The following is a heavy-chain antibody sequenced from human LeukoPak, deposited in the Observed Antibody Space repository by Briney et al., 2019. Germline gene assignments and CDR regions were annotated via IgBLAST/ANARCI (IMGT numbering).Heavy chain of an antibody. CDR3: PRDTGDETTLSWFDP. V-gene: IGHV1-69*05. J-gene: IGHJ5*02. CDR1: GGTFSSYA. Sequence: SVKVSCKASGGTFSSYAISWVRQAPGHGLEWMGGIIPIFGTANSAQKFQGRVTITTDESTSTAYLEMSSLRSEEPAMRSFPRDTGDETTLSWFDPWGQGTLVTVFS. D-gene: IGHD4-17*01. CDR2: IIPIFGTA.